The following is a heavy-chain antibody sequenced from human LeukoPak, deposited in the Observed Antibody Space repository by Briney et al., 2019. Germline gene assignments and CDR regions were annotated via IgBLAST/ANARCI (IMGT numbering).Heavy chain of an antibody. D-gene: IGHD6-13*01. V-gene: IGHV4-4*02. CDR3: ARGLSSSWSHFDY. CDR2: IYHSGST. CDR1: GGSISSSNW. Sequence: SETLSLTCAVSGGSISSSNWWSWVRQPPGKGLEWIGEIYHSGSTNYNPSLKSRVTISVDKSKNQFSLRLSSVTAADTAVYYCARGLSSSWSHFDYWGQETLVSVSS. J-gene: IGHJ4*02.